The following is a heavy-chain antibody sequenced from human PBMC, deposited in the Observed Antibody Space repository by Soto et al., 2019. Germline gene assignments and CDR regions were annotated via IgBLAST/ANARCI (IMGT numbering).Heavy chain of an antibody. CDR3: ARGGIVATIRGGWFDP. J-gene: IGHJ5*02. V-gene: IGHV4-59*01. CDR1: GGSISCYY. CDR2: IYYSGST. D-gene: IGHD5-12*01. Sequence: QVQLQESGPGLVKPSETLSLTCTVSGGSISCYYWSWIRQPPGKGLEWIGYIYYSGSTNYNPTLKSRVTRSVDTSKNQFSLKLSSVTAADTAVYYCARGGIVATIRGGWFDPWGQGPLVTVSS.